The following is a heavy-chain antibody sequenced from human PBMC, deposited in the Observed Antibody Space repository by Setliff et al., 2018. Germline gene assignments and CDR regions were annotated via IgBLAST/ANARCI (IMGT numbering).Heavy chain of an antibody. CDR2: IKQDGSEI. J-gene: IGHJ4*02. D-gene: IGHD2-21*01. CDR3: ASGDWFYFDC. CDR1: AFTFSSYW. V-gene: IGHV3-7*01. Sequence: GGSLRLSCAASAFTFSSYWLNWVRQAPGKGLEWAANIKQDGSEIYYADSVRGRFTISRDTAKNSVYLQMNSLRAEDTAVYYCASGDWFYFDCWGQGTLVTVSS.